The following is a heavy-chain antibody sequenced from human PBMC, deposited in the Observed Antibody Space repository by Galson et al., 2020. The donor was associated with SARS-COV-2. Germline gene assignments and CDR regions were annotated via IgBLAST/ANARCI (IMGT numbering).Heavy chain of an antibody. Sequence: GESLKISCAASGFTFSNAWMSWVRQAPGKGLEWVGRIKSKTDGGTTDYAAPVKGRFTISRDDSKNTLYLQMNSLKTEDTAVYYCTTDQGQQWPGGFGPWCQGTLVTVSS. V-gene: IGHV3-15*01. D-gene: IGHD6-19*01. CDR1: GFTFSNAW. CDR3: TTDQGQQWPGGFGP. CDR2: IKSKTDGGTT. J-gene: IGHJ5*02.